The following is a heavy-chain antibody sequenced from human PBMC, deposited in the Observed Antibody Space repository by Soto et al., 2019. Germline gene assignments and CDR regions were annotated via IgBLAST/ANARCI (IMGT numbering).Heavy chain of an antibody. CDR3: ARLHSQGTYGMDG. Sequence: SVKVSCKASGGSFTYTLSWVRQAPGQGLEWMGGIIPIFGTANYAQKFQGRVTITADESTKTSYMELSTLRSEDTAVYYCARLHSQGTYGMDGWGQGTTITVSS. J-gene: IGHJ6*02. CDR2: IIPIFGTA. CDR1: GGSFTYT. V-gene: IGHV1-69*13. D-gene: IGHD5-18*01.